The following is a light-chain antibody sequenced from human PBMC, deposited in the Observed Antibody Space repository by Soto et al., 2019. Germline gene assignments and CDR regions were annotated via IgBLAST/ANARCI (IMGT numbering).Light chain of an antibody. J-gene: IGKJ1*01. Sequence: AIRMTQSPSSFSASTGDRVTITCRASQGISSYLAWYQQKPGKAPKLLIYAASTLQSGVPSRFTGSGSGTEFTLTISSLQPDDFATYYCQQYSDSSGAFGQGTKVDNK. CDR3: QQYSDSSGA. CDR2: AAS. V-gene: IGKV1-8*01. CDR1: QGISSY.